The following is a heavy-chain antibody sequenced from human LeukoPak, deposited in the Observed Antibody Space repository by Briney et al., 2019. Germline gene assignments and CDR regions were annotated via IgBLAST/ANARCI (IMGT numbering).Heavy chain of an antibody. D-gene: IGHD3-16*01. V-gene: IGHV1-18*01. CDR1: GYTFTNSG. J-gene: IGHJ4*02. Sequence: ASVKVSCKASGYTFTNSGISWVRQAPGQGLEWMGWISTYNGNTNYAQKLQGRVTMTTDTSTSTAYMELRSLRSDDAAVYYCATESPGGEDYWGQGTLVTVSS. CDR3: ATESPGGEDY. CDR2: ISTYNGNT.